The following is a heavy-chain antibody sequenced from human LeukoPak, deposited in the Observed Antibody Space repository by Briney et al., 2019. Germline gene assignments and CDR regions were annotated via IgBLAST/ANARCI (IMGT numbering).Heavy chain of an antibody. D-gene: IGHD3/OR15-3a*01. Sequence: ETLSLTCTVSGGSIRSSSYYWGWIRQPPGKGLEWIGSIYYSGSTYYNPSLKSRVTISVDTSKNQFSLKLRSLTAADTAVYYCARWNYDIWTGHRYFDYWGQGTLVIVSS. CDR2: IYYSGST. V-gene: IGHV4-39*07. CDR3: ARWNYDIWTGHRYFDY. CDR1: GGSIRSSSYY. J-gene: IGHJ4*02.